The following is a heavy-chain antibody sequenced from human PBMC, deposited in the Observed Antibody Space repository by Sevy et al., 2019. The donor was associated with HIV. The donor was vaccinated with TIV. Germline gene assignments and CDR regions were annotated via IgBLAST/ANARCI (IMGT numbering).Heavy chain of an antibody. V-gene: IGHV3-30-3*01. Sequence: GGSLRLSCAASGFTFSSYAMHWVRQAPGKGLEWVAVISYDGSNKYYADSVKGRFTISRDNSKNTLYLQMNSLRAEDTAVYYCASVNYDILTGYSEGGGMDVWGQRTTVTVSS. CDR1: GFTFSSYA. D-gene: IGHD3-9*01. CDR3: ASVNYDILTGYSEGGGMDV. CDR2: ISYDGSNK. J-gene: IGHJ6*02.